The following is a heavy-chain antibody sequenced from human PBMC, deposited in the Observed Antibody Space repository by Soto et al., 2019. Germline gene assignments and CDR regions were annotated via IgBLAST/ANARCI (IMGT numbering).Heavy chain of an antibody. CDR1: GFTFSSYG. Sequence: PGGSLRLSCAASGFTFSSYGMHWVRQAPGKGLEWVAVISYDGSNKYYADSVKGRFTISRDNSKNTLYLQMNSLRAEDTAVYYCAKDLIRAGGMDVWGKGTTVTVSS. J-gene: IGHJ6*04. D-gene: IGHD6-19*01. CDR3: AKDLIRAGGMDV. V-gene: IGHV3-30*18. CDR2: ISYDGSNK.